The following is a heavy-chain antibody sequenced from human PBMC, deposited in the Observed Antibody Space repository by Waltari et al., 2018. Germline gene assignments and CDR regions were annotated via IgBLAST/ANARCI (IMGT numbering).Heavy chain of an antibody. CDR3: ASLTGESRGAFDI. D-gene: IGHD7-27*01. J-gene: IGHJ3*02. Sequence: VQLQESGPGLVKPSETLSLTCTVSGGSISSHYWSWIRQPPGKGLEWMGIIYPGDSDTRYSPSFQGQVTISADKSISTAYLQWSSLKASDTAMYYCASLTGESRGAFDIWGQGTMVTVSS. CDR1: GGSISSHY. CDR2: IYPGDSDT. V-gene: IGHV5-51*01.